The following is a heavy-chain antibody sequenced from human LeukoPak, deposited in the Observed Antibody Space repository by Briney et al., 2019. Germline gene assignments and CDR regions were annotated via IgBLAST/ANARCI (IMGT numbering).Heavy chain of an antibody. CDR1: GYSISSGYY. V-gene: IGHV4-38-2*01. CDR3: ARQGRSSSSEPFDI. CDR2: IYHSGST. Sequence: SETLSLTCAVSGYSISSGYYWGWIRQPPGKGLEWIGSIYHSGSTYYNPSLKSRVTISVDTSKNQSSLKLSSVTAADTAVYYCARQGRSSSSEPFDIWGQGTMVTVSS. J-gene: IGHJ3*02. D-gene: IGHD6-13*01.